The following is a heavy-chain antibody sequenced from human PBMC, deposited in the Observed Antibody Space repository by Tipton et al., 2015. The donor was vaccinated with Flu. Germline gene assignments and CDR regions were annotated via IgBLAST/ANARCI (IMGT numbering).Heavy chain of an antibody. V-gene: IGHV4-39*07. J-gene: IGHJ2*01. Sequence: TLSLTCSVSGGSISSNNYYWGWIRQPPGKPLEWVGSMYYGGNTHYNPSLKSRVTISMDTSKNQFSLKLSSMTAADTAVYYCARMEWTVTTPRYFDLWGRGALVTVSS. D-gene: IGHD4-17*01. CDR2: MYYGGNT. CDR1: GGSISSNNYY. CDR3: ARMEWTVTTPRYFDL.